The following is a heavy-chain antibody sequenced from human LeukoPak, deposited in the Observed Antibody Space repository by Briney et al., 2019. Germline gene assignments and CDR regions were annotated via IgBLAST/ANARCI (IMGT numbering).Heavy chain of an antibody. V-gene: IGHV3-30*02. CDR3: AKISSSAESNFDY. Sequence: PGGSLRLSCAASGFTFSTYAMHWVREAPGKALEWVAFIWPDGSKKYYADSVKGRFAISRENSKNTVYLQMNDLRPEDTALYFCAKISSSAESNFDYWGQGTLLTVSS. J-gene: IGHJ4*02. D-gene: IGHD6-25*01. CDR1: GFTFSTYA. CDR2: IWPDGSKK.